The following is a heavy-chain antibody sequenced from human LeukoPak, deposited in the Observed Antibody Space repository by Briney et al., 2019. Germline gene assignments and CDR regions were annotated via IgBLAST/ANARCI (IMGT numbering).Heavy chain of an antibody. CDR2: INPSGGST. CDR3: ARDPRPSYDSSDYYYPGDY. Sequence: ASVKVSCKASGYTFTSYYMHWLRQAPGQGLEWMAIINPSGGSTRYAQKFQGRVTMTRDTSTNTVYMELSSLRSEDTAVYYCARDPRPSYDSSDYYYPGDYWGQGTLVTVSS. J-gene: IGHJ4*02. D-gene: IGHD3-22*01. V-gene: IGHV1-46*01. CDR1: GYTFTSYY.